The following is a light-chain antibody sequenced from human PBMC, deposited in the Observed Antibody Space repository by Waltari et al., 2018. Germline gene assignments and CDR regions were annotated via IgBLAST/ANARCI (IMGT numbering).Light chain of an antibody. CDR1: SGVNVISYN. V-gene: IGLV5-45*03. CDR2: YKAVSDK. Sequence: QAVLTQPSSLSASPGASASLTCTLRSGVNVISYNIYWYQQKAGSPPQFLLRYKAVSDKQQGAGVPIRFSGCKDASANVGILLLSGLRSEDEADYYCMIWHRGVWVSGGGTQLTVL. J-gene: IGLJ3*02. CDR3: MIWHRGVWV.